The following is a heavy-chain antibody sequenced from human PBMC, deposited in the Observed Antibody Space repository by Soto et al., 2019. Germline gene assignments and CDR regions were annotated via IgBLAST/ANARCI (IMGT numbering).Heavy chain of an antibody. D-gene: IGHD2-21*01. Sequence: QVQLVQSGAAVKEPGASVKVSCKAPGYTFSSYDINWVRQATGQGPEWMGWMNPSSGNTGYAQKFQGRVSMTRKTSIPTAYMELSSLRSEDTAVYYCARGLGGGGLRPFDYWGQGSLVTVSS. V-gene: IGHV1-8*01. CDR3: ARGLGGGGLRPFDY. CDR1: GYTFSSYD. CDR2: MNPSSGNT. J-gene: IGHJ4*02.